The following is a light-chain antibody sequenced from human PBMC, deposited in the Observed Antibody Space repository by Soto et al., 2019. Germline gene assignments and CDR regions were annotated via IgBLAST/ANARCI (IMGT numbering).Light chain of an antibody. Sequence: DIQMTQSPSFVSASVGDRVTITCRASQPISNWLAWYQQKPGKAPKLLIYVASALHSGVPSRFSGCGSGTEFTLTISSLQPEDFATYYCQQANSFPITFGQGTRLEIK. V-gene: IGKV1-12*01. CDR3: QQANSFPIT. CDR2: VAS. J-gene: IGKJ5*01. CDR1: QPISNW.